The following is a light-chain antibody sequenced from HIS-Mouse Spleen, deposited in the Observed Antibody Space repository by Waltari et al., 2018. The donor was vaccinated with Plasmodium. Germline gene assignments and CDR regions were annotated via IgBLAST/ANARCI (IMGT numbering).Light chain of an antibody. CDR2: EDS. V-gene: IGLV3-10*01. CDR3: YSTDSSGNHRV. J-gene: IGLJ3*02. CDR1: ALPKKY. Sequence: SYELTQPPSVSVSPGQTARITCSGDALPKKYAYWYQQKSGQAPVLGIYEDSKRPAGIPGRFSGSSSGTNGTLAFSGAQVEDEADYYCYSTDSSGNHRVFGGGTKLTVL.